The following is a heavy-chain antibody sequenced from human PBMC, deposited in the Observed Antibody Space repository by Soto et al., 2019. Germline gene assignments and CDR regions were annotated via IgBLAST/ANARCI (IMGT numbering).Heavy chain of an antibody. Sequence: QVQLVESGGGLVKPGGSLRLSCAVSGFTFSDYYRTWIRQAPGQGLEWVSYISSSTSHTNYADSVKGRFTISRDKAKNTLFLQMNSLRAEDTAVYYCARGRGAAADYFDFWGQGTLVTVSS. D-gene: IGHD6-13*01. CDR1: GFTFSDYY. J-gene: IGHJ4*02. CDR3: ARGRGAAADYFDF. V-gene: IGHV3-11*05. CDR2: ISSSTSHT.